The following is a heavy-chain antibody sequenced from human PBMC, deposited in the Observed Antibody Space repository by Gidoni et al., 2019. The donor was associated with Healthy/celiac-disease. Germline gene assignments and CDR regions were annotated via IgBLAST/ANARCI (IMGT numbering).Heavy chain of an antibody. CDR2: MNPNSGNT. CDR3: ARLRREQQLPPTFDY. Sequence: QVQLVQSGAEVKKPGASVKVSCKASGYTFPSYDINWVRQATGRGLEWMGWMNPNSGNTGYAQKFQGRVTMTRNTSISTAYMELSSLRSEDTAVYYCARLRREQQLPPTFDYWGQGTLVTVSS. CDR1: GYTFPSYD. V-gene: IGHV1-8*01. D-gene: IGHD6-13*01. J-gene: IGHJ4*02.